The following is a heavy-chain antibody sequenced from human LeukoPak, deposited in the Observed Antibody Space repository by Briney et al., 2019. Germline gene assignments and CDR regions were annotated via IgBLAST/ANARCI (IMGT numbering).Heavy chain of an antibody. J-gene: IGHJ4*02. CDR2: INHSGST. V-gene: IGHV4-34*01. CDR3: ARGSSSGSDY. CDR1: GGSFSGYY. D-gene: IGHD6-19*01. Sequence: SETLSLTCAVYGGSFSGYYWSWIRQPPGKGLEWIGEINHSGSTNYNPSLKSRVTISVDTSKNQFSLKLSSVTAADTAVYYCARGSSSGSDYWGQGALVTVSS.